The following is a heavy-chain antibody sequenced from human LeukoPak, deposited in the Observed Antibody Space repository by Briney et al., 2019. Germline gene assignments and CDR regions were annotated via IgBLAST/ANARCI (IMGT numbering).Heavy chain of an antibody. CDR2: INHSGST. CDR3: ARAALVKTYYFDY. J-gene: IGHJ4*02. V-gene: IGHV4-34*01. CDR1: GGSFSGYY. D-gene: IGHD2-8*02. Sequence: SETLSLTCAVYGGSFSGYYWSWIRQPPGKGLEWIGEINHSGSTNYNPSLKSRVTISVDTSKNQFSLKLSSVTAADTAVYYCARAALVKTYYFDYWGQGTLVTVSS.